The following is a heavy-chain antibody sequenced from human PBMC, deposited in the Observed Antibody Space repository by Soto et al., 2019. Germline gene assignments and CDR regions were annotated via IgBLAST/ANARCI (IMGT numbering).Heavy chain of an antibody. Sequence: ASVKVSCKASGYTFTSYAMHWVRQAPGQRLEWMGWINAGNGNTKYSQKFQGRVTITRDTSASTAYMELSSLRSEDTAVYYCARGCPTTYVLIWLGESRYFDLWGRGTLVTVSS. V-gene: IGHV1-3*01. CDR2: INAGNGNT. CDR3: ARGCPTTYVLIWLGESRYFDL. D-gene: IGHD3-10*01. J-gene: IGHJ2*01. CDR1: GYTFTSYA.